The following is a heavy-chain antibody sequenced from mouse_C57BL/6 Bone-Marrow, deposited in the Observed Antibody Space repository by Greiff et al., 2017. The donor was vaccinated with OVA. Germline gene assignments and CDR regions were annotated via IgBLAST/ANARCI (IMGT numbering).Heavy chain of an antibody. CDR2: IDPEDGET. CDR3: ARTQLRLPSYYAMDY. J-gene: IGHJ4*01. V-gene: IGHV14-2*01. Sequence: VQLQQSGAELVKPGASVKLSCTASGFHIKDYYMHWVKQRTEQGLEWIGRIDPEDGETKYAPKFQGKATITADTSSNTAYLQLRSLTSEDTAVYYCARTQLRLPSYYAMDYWGQGTSGTVSS. CDR1: GFHIKDYY. D-gene: IGHD3-2*02.